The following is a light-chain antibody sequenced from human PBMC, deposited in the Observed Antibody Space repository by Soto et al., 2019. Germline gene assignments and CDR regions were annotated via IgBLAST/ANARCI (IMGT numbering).Light chain of an antibody. V-gene: IGKV1-39*01. CDR2: AAS. J-gene: IGKJ4*01. CDR1: QSISSY. Sequence: DIPMTQSPSSLSASVGDRVIITCRASQSISSYLNWYQQKPGKAHKLLIYAASSLQSGVPSRFSGSGSGADFTLTISSLQPEDFATYYCQQSYTTPLTFGGGTKVEIK. CDR3: QQSYTTPLT.